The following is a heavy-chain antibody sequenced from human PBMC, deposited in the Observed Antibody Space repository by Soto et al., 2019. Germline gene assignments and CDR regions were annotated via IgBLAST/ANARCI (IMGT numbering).Heavy chain of an antibody. CDR1: GVSITPYF. CDR2: IYASGRT. CDR3: ARHFDVDPSLDHYYFDL. D-gene: IGHD3-9*01. J-gene: IGHJ2*01. V-gene: IGHV4-4*07. Sequence: SETLSLTCTVSGVSITPYFWSWIRQPAGEAPEWLGHIYASGRTTYNPSLKSRGTMFVSRTQVSLRLTSVTAADTAVYYCARHFDVDPSLDHYYFDLWGRGALVTVSS.